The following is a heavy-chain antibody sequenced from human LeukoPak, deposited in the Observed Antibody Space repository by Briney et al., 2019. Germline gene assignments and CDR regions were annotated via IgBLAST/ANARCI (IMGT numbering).Heavy chain of an antibody. CDR2: VYNSENT. CDR1: GGSISSYF. CDR3: ARAREFSSSSGRAYYFDY. V-gene: IGHV4-59*01. Sequence: SETLSPTCTVSGGSISSYFWIWLRQRPGRGLVWGGNVYNSENTNSNHSLKSRVNISLDTSKNQLSLKLSSVTAADTAVYYCARAREFSSSSGRAYYFDYWGQGTLVSVSP. D-gene: IGHD6-6*01. J-gene: IGHJ4*02.